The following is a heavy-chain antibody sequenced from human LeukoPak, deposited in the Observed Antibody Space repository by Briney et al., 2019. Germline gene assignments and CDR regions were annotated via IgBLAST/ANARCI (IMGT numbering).Heavy chain of an antibody. J-gene: IGHJ4*02. CDR2: ISVSGGNT. CDR1: GFXFSSYA. Sequence: GGSLRLSCAASGFXFSSYAISWVRQAPGKGLEWVSSISVSGGNTYYADSVKGRFTISRDNSRNTLYLQMNSLRAEDTAVYYCAKQYFGVIDYWGQGTLVTVSS. CDR3: AKQYFGVIDY. V-gene: IGHV3-23*01. D-gene: IGHD3-3*01.